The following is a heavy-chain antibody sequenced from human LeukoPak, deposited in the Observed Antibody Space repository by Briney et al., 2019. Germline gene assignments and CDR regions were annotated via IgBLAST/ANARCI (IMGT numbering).Heavy chain of an antibody. CDR1: GFTFSSYW. CDR3: AREYSSSPLEGYYGMDV. Sequence: GGSLRLSCAASGFTFSSYWMNWVRQAPGKGLEWVSSISSSSSYIYYADSVKGRFTISRDNAKNSLYLQMNSLRAEDTAVYYCAREYSSSPLEGYYGMDVWGQGTTVTVSS. D-gene: IGHD6-6*01. V-gene: IGHV3-21*01. J-gene: IGHJ6*02. CDR2: ISSSSSYI.